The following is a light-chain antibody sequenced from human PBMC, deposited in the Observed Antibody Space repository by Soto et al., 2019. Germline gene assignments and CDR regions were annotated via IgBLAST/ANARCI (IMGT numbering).Light chain of an antibody. CDR1: QTINTW. V-gene: IGKV1-5*03. CDR3: QQYHSYSWT. CDR2: RAS. Sequence: IQMTHSPSTLSASLEDRVTITCRASQTINTWVAWYQQKPGKAPKLLISRASTLESGVPPRFSGSGAGTEFTLTISSLQPDDFATYYCQQYHSYSWTFGQGTKVDIK. J-gene: IGKJ1*01.